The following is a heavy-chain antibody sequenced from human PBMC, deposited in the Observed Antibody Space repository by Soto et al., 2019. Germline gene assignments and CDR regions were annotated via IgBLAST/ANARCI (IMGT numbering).Heavy chain of an antibody. J-gene: IGHJ3*01. CDR3: ATGTHHAENEYDR. V-gene: IGHV3-11*06. CDR2: INRGSTFT. Sequence: GGSLRLSCSASVFTFSDNFMAWIRQAPGKGLEFVSYINRGSTFTNYAASVKGRFTISRDNAKNSLYLQMNSLRVEDTALYYWATGTHHAENEYDRWGQGTMVTLSS. CDR1: VFTFSDNF. D-gene: IGHD1-7*01.